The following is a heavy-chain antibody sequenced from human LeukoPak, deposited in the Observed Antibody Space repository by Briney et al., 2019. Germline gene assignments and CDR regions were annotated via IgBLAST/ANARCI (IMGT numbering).Heavy chain of an antibody. Sequence: GGSLRLSCAASGFTFSTYGMHWVRQAPGKGLEWVSYISSSSSNRYYADSVKGRFTISRDNAKSLLYLYMNSLRAEDTAVYYCATSYDILIGYFGSWGQGTLVTVSS. V-gene: IGHV3-48*04. D-gene: IGHD3-9*01. CDR3: ATSYDILIGYFGS. CDR1: GFTFSTYG. CDR2: ISSSSSNR. J-gene: IGHJ4*02.